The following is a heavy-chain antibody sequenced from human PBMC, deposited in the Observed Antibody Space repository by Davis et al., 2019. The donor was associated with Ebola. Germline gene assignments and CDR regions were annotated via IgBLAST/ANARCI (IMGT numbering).Heavy chain of an antibody. CDR1: GYIFTDNY. CDR3: ARDGPWGMDV. V-gene: IGHV1-46*01. J-gene: IGHJ6*02. Sequence: ASVKVSCKASGYIFTDNYMHWVRQAPGQGLEWMGIVNPSGGGTIYAPTFQGRVTITRDTSTSTDYMELRSLRSEDTAVYFCARDGPWGMDVWGQGTTVTVSS. CDR2: VNPSGGGT.